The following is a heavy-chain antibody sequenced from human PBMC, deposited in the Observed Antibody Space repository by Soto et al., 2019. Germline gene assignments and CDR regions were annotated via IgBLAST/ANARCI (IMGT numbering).Heavy chain of an antibody. CDR3: ARRGRSWYSQPYYYGMDV. CDR2: IYYSGST. D-gene: IGHD6-13*01. V-gene: IGHV4-39*07. J-gene: IGHJ6*02. Sequence: SETLSLTCTVSGGSISSSSYYWGWIRQPPGKGLEWIGSIYYSGSTYYSPSFQGQVTISADKSISTAYLQWSSLKASDTAMYYCARRGRSWYSQPYYYGMDVWGQGTTVTVSS. CDR1: GGSISSSSYY.